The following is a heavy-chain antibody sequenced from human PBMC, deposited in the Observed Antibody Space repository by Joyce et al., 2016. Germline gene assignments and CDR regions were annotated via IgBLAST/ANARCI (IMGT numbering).Heavy chain of an antibody. CDR3: AADVAEVGFGELDH. J-gene: IGHJ4*02. D-gene: IGHD3-10*01. V-gene: IGHV3-15*01. CDR1: GFTFDVGW. Sequence: EVQVAEYGGGLVKPGGSLRLSCAASGFTFDVGWMTWVRQAPGKGREWVGRIKSKTSGETTEYAAPVKGRFTISRDDSKNTVSLQMNGLRTEDTAVYFCAADVAEVGFGELDHWGQGTLVTVSS. CDR2: IKSKTSGETT.